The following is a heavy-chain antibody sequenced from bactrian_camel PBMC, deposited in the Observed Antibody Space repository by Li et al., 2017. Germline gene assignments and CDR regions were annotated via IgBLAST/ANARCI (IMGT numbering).Heavy chain of an antibody. CDR1: GYSYSRNC. Sequence: HVQLVESGGGSVQAGGSLRLSCAATGYSYSRNCMGWLRQLPGKEREGVAAIYRGDGSTLYADSVRGRFTISQDAAKKTLYLQMNSLKSEDTAMYFCATLSCRRGLATMTPLHNQWGQGTQVTVS. CDR3: ATLSCRRGLATMTPLHNQ. D-gene: IGHD4*01. J-gene: IGHJ4*01. V-gene: IGHV3S1*01. CDR2: IYRGDGST.